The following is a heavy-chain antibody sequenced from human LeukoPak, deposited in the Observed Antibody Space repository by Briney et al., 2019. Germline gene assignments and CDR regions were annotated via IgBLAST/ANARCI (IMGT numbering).Heavy chain of an antibody. V-gene: IGHV1-18*01. J-gene: IGHJ4*02. D-gene: IGHD3-3*01. Sequence: ASVKVSCKASGYTFTSYGISWVRQAPGQGLEWMGWISAYNGNTNYAQKLQGRVTVTTDTSTSTAYMELRSLRSDDTAVYYCAREDELPTIFGVPSYFDYWGQGTLVTVSS. CDR3: AREDELPTIFGVPSYFDY. CDR1: GYTFTSYG. CDR2: ISAYNGNT.